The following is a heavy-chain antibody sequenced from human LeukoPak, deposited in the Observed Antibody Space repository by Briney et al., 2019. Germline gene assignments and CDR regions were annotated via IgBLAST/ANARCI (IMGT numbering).Heavy chain of an antibody. V-gene: IGHV6-1*01. CDR3: ARSTGPIDY. CDR1: GDSFSSNCAA. CDR2: TYYRSKWST. J-gene: IGHJ4*02. Sequence: SQTLSLTCAISGDSFSSNCAAWNWIRQSPSRGLEWLGRTYYRSKWSTYYAVSVKSRISINRDTSKNQISLQLNSVTPEDTAVYYCARSTGPIDYWGQGTLVTVSS. D-gene: IGHD1-1*01.